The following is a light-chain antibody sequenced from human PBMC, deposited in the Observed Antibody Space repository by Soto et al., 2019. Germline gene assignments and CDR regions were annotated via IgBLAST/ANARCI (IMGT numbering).Light chain of an antibody. Sequence: QSALTQPASVSGSPGQSITNSCTGTSSDVGGYNLVSWYQQHPGKAPKLMIYETTKRPSGVSNRFSGSKSGNTASLTISGLQAEDEADYYCCSYGGSRTSVFGGGTKLTVL. V-gene: IGLV2-23*01. CDR1: SSDVGGYNL. CDR3: CSYGGSRTSV. CDR2: ETT. J-gene: IGLJ2*01.